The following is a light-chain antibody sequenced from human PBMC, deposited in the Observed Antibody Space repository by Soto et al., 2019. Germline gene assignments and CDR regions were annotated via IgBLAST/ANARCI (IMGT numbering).Light chain of an antibody. CDR2: LGS. V-gene: IGKV2-28*01. J-gene: IGKJ3*01. Sequence: DIVMTQSPLSLPVTPGEPASISCRSSQCLLHSNGYNYLDWYLQKPGQSPQLLIYLGSNRASGVPDRFSGSGSGTDFTLTISRVEAEDVGVYYCMQALQTGVTVGPGTKVDIK. CDR1: QCLLHSNGYNY. CDR3: MQALQTGVT.